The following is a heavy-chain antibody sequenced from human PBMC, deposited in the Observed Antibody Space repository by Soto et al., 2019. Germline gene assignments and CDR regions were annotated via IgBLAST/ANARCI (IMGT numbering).Heavy chain of an antibody. Sequence: ASVKVSCKASGGTFSIYAISWVRQAPGQGLEWMGGIIPIFGTANYAQKFQGRVTITADESTSTAYMELSSLRSEDTAVYYCARDGRDTAMPSDYYGMDVWGQGTTVTDSS. CDR2: IIPIFGTA. V-gene: IGHV1-69*13. CDR1: GGTFSIYA. CDR3: ARDGRDTAMPSDYYGMDV. D-gene: IGHD5-18*01. J-gene: IGHJ6*02.